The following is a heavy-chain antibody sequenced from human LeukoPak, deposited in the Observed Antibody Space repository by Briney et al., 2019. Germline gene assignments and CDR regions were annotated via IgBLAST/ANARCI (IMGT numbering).Heavy chain of an antibody. D-gene: IGHD3-10*01. CDR3: ARDWALLWFGESPTYYMDV. CDR1: GGSISSYY. V-gene: IGHV4-59*01. CDR2: IYYSGST. Sequence: SETLSLTCTVSGGSISSYYWSWIRQPPGKGLEWIGYIYYSGSTNYNPSLKSRVTISVDTSKNQFSLKLSSVTAADTAVYYCARDWALLWFGESPTYYMDVWGKGTTVTISS. J-gene: IGHJ6*03.